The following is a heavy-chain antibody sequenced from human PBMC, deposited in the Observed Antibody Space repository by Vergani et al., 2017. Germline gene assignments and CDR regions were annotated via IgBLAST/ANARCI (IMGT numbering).Heavy chain of an antibody. CDR3: ARQSYYYGSGSYYTPYGMDV. D-gene: IGHD3-10*01. J-gene: IGHJ6*02. CDR1: GGSISSGSYY. CDR2: IYTSWRT. Sequence: QVQLQESGPGLVKPSQTLSLTCTVSGGSISSGSYYWSWIRQPAGKGLEWIGRIYTSWRTNYNPSLKSRVTISVDTSKNQFSLKLSSVTAADTAVYYCARQSYYYGSGSYYTPYGMDVWGQGTTVTVSS. V-gene: IGHV4-61*02.